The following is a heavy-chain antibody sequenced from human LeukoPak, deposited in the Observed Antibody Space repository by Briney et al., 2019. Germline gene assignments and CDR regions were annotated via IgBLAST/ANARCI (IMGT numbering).Heavy chain of an antibody. J-gene: IGHJ4*02. D-gene: IGHD3-9*01. CDR3: ARDPSRFDWLPRAYFDY. V-gene: IGHV1-18*01. CDR2: ISAYNGNT. CDR1: GYTFTSYG. Sequence: ASVKVSCKASGYTFTSYGISWVRQAPGQGLEWMGWISAYNGNTNYAQKLQGRVTMTTDTSTSTACMELRSLRSDDTAVYYCARDPSRFDWLPRAYFDYWGQGTLVTVSS.